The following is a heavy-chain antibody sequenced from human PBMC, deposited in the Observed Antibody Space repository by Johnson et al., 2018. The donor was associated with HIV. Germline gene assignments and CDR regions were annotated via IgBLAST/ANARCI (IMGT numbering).Heavy chain of an antibody. J-gene: IGHJ3*02. CDR2: IRYAGNNK. V-gene: IGHV3-30*02. D-gene: IGHD4-17*01. Sequence: QEQLEESGGGVVQPGGSLRISCAASGVTFSSYGMHWVRQAPGKGLAGVAFIRYAGNNKYYADSVKGRFTISRDNSKNTLFLQMNSLRAEDTAVYYCAKDHDYGDAFDIWGQGTMVTVSS. CDR1: GVTFSSYG. CDR3: AKDHDYGDAFDI.